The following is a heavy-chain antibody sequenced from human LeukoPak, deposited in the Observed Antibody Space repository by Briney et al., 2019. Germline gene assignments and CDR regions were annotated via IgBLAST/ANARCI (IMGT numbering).Heavy chain of an antibody. CDR1: GFTFISYR. CDR3: ARGYATRGRDGSVGFAY. J-gene: IGHJ4*02. Sequence: GGSLRLSCAASGFTFISYRMNWVRQAPGKGLEWVAFIRYDGSNKYYADSVKGRFTISRDNSKNTLYLQMNSLRAEDTAVYYCARGYATRGRDGSVGFAYWGQGSLVTVSS. D-gene: IGHD3-16*01. V-gene: IGHV3-30*02. CDR2: IRYDGSNK.